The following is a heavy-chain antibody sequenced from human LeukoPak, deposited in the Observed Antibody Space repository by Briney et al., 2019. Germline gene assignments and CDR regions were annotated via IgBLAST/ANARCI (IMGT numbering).Heavy chain of an antibody. CDR3: ARRAINSVMIAY. CDR2: IHDSGST. D-gene: IGHD3-16*01. Sequence: SETLSLTCTVSGDSISTYYWSWIRQPPGKGLEWIGYIHDSGSTNYNPSLRSRVTISVDTSKNQFSLKLSSATAADTAVYFCARRAINSVMIAYCGQRSPLTVSS. CDR1: GDSISTYY. V-gene: IGHV4-59*08. J-gene: IGHJ4*01.